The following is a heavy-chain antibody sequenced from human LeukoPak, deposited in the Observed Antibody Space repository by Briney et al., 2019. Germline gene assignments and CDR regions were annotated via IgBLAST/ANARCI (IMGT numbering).Heavy chain of an antibody. Sequence: SETLSLTCAVYGGSFSGYYWSWIRQPPGKGLEWIGEINHSGSTNYNPSLKSRVTISVDTSKNQFSLKLSSVTAADTAVYYCARDEFYWGQGTLVTVSS. CDR3: ARDEFY. CDR1: GGSFSGYY. J-gene: IGHJ4*02. CDR2: INHSGST. D-gene: IGHD3-10*01. V-gene: IGHV4-34*01.